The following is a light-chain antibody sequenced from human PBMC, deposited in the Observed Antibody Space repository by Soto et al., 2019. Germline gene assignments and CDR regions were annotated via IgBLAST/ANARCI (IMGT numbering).Light chain of an antibody. CDR2: DAS. J-gene: IGKJ4*01. CDR3: QQHISWPLT. V-gene: IGKV3-11*01. Sequence: PWERATLSCRASQSVTNSLAWYQQKPGQAPRLLVYDASNRATGIPTRFSGSGSGTDFTLTISNLEPEDFAVYYCQQHISWPLTFGGGTKVEIK. CDR1: QSVTNS.